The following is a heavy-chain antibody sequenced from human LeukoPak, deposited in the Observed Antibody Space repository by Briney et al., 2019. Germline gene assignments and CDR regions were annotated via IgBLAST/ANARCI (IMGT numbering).Heavy chain of an antibody. V-gene: IGHV4-4*07. CDR1: GGSISSYY. D-gene: IGHD5-18*01. CDR3: AGRYNYGATYAFDI. Sequence: PSETLSLTCTVSGGSISSYYRSWIRQPAGKGLEWIGRIHTSGSTNYNPSLKSRVTMSADTSKNQFSLKLSSVTAADTAVYYCAGRYNYGATYAFDIWGQGTMVTVSS. CDR2: IHTSGST. J-gene: IGHJ3*02.